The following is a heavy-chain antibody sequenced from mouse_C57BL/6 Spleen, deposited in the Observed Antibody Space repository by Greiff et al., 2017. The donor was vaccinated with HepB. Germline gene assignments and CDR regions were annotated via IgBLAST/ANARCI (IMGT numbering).Heavy chain of an antibody. V-gene: IGHV5-17*01. CDR1: GFTFSDYG. CDR3: ARTYDYDEDWYFDV. D-gene: IGHD2-4*01. CDR2: ISSGSSTI. Sequence: EVQLQESGGGLVKPGGSLKLSCAASGFTFSDYGMHWVRQAPEKGLEWVAYISSGSSTIYYADTVKGRFTISRDNAKNTLFLQMTSLRSEDTAMYYCARTYDYDEDWYFDVWGTGTTVTVSS. J-gene: IGHJ1*03.